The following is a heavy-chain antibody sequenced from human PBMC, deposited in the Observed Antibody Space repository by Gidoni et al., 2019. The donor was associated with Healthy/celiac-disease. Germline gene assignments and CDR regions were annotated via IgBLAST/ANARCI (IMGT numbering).Heavy chain of an antibody. CDR2: ISWNSGSI. V-gene: IGHV3-9*01. Sequence: GFTFDDYAMHWVRQAPGKGLEWVSGISWNSGSIGYADSVKGRFTIFRDNAKNSLYLQMNSLRAEDTALYYCAKVRGYSGGGFDYWGQGTLVTVSS. D-gene: IGHD3-22*01. CDR1: GFTFDDYA. J-gene: IGHJ4*02. CDR3: AKVRGYSGGGFDY.